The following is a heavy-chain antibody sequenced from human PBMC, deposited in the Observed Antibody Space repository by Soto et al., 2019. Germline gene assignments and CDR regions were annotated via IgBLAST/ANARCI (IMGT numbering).Heavy chain of an antibody. Sequence: QLVESGGGLVKPGGSLRLSCEASGFSLGGDSMDWVRQAPGKGLEWVSSITSGGNYIFYSDSVKGQCTSSKDNAKNSQFLQMDNLKTEDTAVYYCTREKGCQLRLDVRGQGTTVTVSS. CDR2: ITSGGNYI. V-gene: IGHV3-21*02. CDR1: GFSLGGDS. D-gene: IGHD3-16*01. J-gene: IGHJ6*01. CDR3: TREKGCQLRLDV.